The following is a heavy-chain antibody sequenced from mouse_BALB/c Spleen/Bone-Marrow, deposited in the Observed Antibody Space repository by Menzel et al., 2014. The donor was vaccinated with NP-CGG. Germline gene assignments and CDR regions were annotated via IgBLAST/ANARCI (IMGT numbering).Heavy chain of an antibody. Sequence: VQLQQSGAELVKPGASVKLSCKASSYTFTSYYMYWVKQRPGQGLEWFGEINPSNGGTNFNEKFKNKATLTVDKSSSTAYMQLSSLTSEDSAVYYCSRGRRDALDYWGQGTSVTVSS. CDR3: SRGRRDALDY. V-gene: IGHV1S81*02. J-gene: IGHJ4*01. CDR1: SYTFTSYY. CDR2: INPSNGGT.